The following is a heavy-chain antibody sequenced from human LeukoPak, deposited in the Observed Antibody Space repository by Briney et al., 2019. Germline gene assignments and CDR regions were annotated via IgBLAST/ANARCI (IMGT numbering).Heavy chain of an antibody. J-gene: IGHJ4*02. V-gene: IGHV1-2*02. Sequence: ASVKVSCKASGYTFTGYYMHWVRQAPGQGLEWMGWINPNSGGTNYAQKFQGRVTMTRDTSISTAYMELSRLRSDDTAVYYCAKEFIVVVVAVYFDYWGQGTLVTVSS. CDR1: GYTFTGYY. CDR3: AKEFIVVVVAVYFDY. CDR2: INPNSGGT. D-gene: IGHD2-15*01.